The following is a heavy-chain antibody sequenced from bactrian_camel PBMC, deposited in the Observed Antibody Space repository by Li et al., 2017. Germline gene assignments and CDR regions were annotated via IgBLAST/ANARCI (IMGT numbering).Heavy chain of an antibody. CDR2: IYNGGVST. J-gene: IGHJ4*01. Sequence: HVQLVESGGGSVQAGGSLRLSCVASGVTVRRHCMHWFRQAPGKEREGVAFIYNGGVSTYYDDSVKGRFTIPHDSAKKTLYLQMNSLKPEDTAMYYCAADRTCASLKSGTIDSRSQGTQVTVS. D-gene: IGHD3*01. V-gene: IGHV3S1*01. CDR1: GVTVRRHC.